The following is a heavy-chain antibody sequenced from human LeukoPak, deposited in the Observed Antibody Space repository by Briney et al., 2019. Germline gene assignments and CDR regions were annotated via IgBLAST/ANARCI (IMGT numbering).Heavy chain of an antibody. J-gene: IGHJ4*02. D-gene: IGHD2-15*01. CDR2: IKSRADGGTT. CDR3: STHPTSGF. CDR1: FSTFNKAW. V-gene: IGHV3-15*07. Sequence: MPGGSLRLSCAASFSTFNKAWMNWVRQAPGKGLEWVGRIKSRADGGTTDYATPVKDRFTIPRDDSENTAFLQMNSLKTEDTAIYCCSTHPTSGFWGQGTLVTVSS.